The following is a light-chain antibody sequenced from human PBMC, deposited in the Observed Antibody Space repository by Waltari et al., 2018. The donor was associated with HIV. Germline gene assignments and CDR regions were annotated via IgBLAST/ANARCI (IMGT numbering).Light chain of an antibody. Sequence: QSALTQPRSVSGSPGQSVTISCAGSSSDVGRYDFVSWYQQLPGNAHKVMIYDVTKRPSGGPDRFSGSKSGNAAFLTISGLQAEDEADYYCCSYAASYIYVFGVGTKVTVL. CDR3: CSYAASYIYV. CDR1: SSDVGRYDF. CDR2: DVT. V-gene: IGLV2-11*01. J-gene: IGLJ1*01.